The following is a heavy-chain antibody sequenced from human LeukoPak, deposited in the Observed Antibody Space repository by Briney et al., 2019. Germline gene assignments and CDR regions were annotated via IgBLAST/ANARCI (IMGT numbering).Heavy chain of an antibody. CDR2: IRSKAYGGTT. D-gene: IGHD2-15*01. Sequence: GGSLRLSCRTSGFTFAGYVLSWFRQAPGKGLEWVGFIRSKAYGGTTENAASLKDRFTISRDDSTSVSYLHMKSLKTEDTAVYYCGRAPRPVAWNWFDPWGQGTLVTVSS. V-gene: IGHV3-49*03. CDR3: GRAPRPVAWNWFDP. CDR1: GFTFAGYV. J-gene: IGHJ5*02.